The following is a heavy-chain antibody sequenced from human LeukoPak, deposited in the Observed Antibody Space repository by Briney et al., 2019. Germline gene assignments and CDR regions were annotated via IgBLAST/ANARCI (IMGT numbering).Heavy chain of an antibody. CDR1: GVSIRGSSYY. CDR2: IFYSGTT. J-gene: IGHJ4*02. V-gene: IGHV4-39*01. Sequence: SETLSLTCTVSGVSIRGSSYYWGWIRQPPGKGLEWIGSIFYSGTTYYNPSLKSRVTMSVDTSKNQFSLKLSSVTAADTAVYYCARRGYNGWLSNDHWGQGTLVTVSS. CDR3: ARRGYNGWLSNDH. D-gene: IGHD3-9*01.